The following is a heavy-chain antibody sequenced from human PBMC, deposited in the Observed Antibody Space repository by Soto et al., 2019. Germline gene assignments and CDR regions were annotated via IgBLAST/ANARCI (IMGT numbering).Heavy chain of an antibody. CDR3: AKDARYSGYDFNWFAP. V-gene: IGHV3-23*01. CDR1: GFTFSTYA. Sequence: PGGSLRLSCAASGFTFSTYAMNWVRQAPGKGLEWVSSISGSGGSTYYADSVKGRFTISRDNSKNTLYLQMNSLGAEDAAVYYCAKDARYSGYDFNWFAPWGQGILVTVSS. CDR2: ISGSGGST. J-gene: IGHJ5*02. D-gene: IGHD5-12*01.